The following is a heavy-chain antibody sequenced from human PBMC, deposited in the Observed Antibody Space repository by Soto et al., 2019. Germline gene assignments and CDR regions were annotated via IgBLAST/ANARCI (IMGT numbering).Heavy chain of an antibody. Sequence: QVQLVESGGGVVQPGRSLRLSCAASGFTFSSYGMHWVRQAPGKGLEWVAVIWYDGSNKYYADSVKGRFTISRDNSKNTLYLQMNSLRAEDTAVYYCARDGTYSSSWYNWFDPGGQGTLVTVSS. CDR3: ARDGTYSSSWYNWFDP. J-gene: IGHJ5*02. CDR1: GFTFSSYG. D-gene: IGHD6-13*01. CDR2: IWYDGSNK. V-gene: IGHV3-33*01.